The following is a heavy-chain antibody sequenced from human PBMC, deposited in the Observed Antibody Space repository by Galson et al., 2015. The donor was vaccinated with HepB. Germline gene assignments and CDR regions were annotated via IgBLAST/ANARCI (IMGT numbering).Heavy chain of an antibody. CDR2: ISGHGGTR. V-gene: IGHV3-23*01. D-gene: IGHD3-9*01. Sequence: SLRLSCAASGLNFSSHAMNWVRQAPGKGLEWVSIISGHGGTRYYADSVKGRFIISRDNSKDTVYLQMNSLRADDTAIYFCAKTLKRSYEILTGFQYAFDSWGQGTLVTVSS. J-gene: IGHJ4*02. CDR1: GLNFSSHA. CDR3: AKTLKRSYEILTGFQYAFDS.